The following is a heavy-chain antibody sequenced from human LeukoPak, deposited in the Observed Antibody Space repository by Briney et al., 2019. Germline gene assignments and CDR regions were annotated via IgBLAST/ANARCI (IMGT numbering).Heavy chain of an antibody. V-gene: IGHV4-34*01. CDR2: INHSGST. Sequence: SETLSLTCAVYGGSFSGYYWSWIRQPPGKGLEWIGEINHSGSTNYNPSLKSRVTISVDTSKNQFSLKLSSVTAADTAVYYCARHHAAKNVGWFDPWGQGTLVTVSS. J-gene: IGHJ5*02. D-gene: IGHD5-18*01. CDR3: ARHHAAKNVGWFDP. CDR1: GGSFSGYY.